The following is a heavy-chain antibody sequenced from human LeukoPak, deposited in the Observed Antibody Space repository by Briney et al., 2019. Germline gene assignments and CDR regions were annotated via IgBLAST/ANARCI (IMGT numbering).Heavy chain of an antibody. V-gene: IGHV3-23*01. J-gene: IGHJ4*02. CDR2: ISGSGGST. Sequence: GGSLRLSCAASGFTFSSYAMSWVRQAPGKGLEWVSAISGSGGSTYYTDSVKGRFTISRDNSKNTLYLQMNSLRAEDTAVYYCAKEGRYYYDSSGYFDYWGQGTLVTVSS. CDR3: AKEGRYYYDSSGYFDY. D-gene: IGHD3-22*01. CDR1: GFTFSSYA.